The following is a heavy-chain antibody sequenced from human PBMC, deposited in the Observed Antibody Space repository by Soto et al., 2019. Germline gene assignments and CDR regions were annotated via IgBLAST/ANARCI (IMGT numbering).Heavy chain of an antibody. CDR3: AREGSSSGIDY. J-gene: IGHJ4*02. D-gene: IGHD6-13*01. V-gene: IGHV4-59*01. CDR1: GGSISSYY. CDR2: IYYSGST. Sequence: QVQLQESGPGLVKPSETLSLTCTVSGGSISSYYWSWIRQPPGKGLEWIGYIYYSGSTNYNPSLKSRVTISVDTSKNQFSLKLSSVTAADTAVYYCAREGSSSGIDYWGQVTLVTVSS.